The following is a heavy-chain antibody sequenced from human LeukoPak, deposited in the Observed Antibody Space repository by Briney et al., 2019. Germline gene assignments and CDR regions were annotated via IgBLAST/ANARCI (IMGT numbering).Heavy chain of an antibody. D-gene: IGHD5-12*01. CDR2: IYHSGST. Sequence: SETLSLTCSVSGYSISSGYYWGWIRQSPGQGLEWIGSIYHSGSTYYNPSLKSRVTILVDTSKNQFSLKLSSVTAADTAVYYCARVSGGYVEAPDYWGQGTLVTVSS. CDR3: ARVSGGYVEAPDY. V-gene: IGHV4-38-2*02. J-gene: IGHJ4*02. CDR1: GYSISSGYY.